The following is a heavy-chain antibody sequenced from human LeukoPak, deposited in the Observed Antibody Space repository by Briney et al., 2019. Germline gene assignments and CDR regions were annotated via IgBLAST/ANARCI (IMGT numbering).Heavy chain of an antibody. CDR1: GFTFSGSA. Sequence: PGGSLKLSCAASGFTFSGSAMHWVRQASGKGLEWVGRIRSKANSYATAYAASVKGRFTISRDDSKNTAYLQMNSLKTEDTAVYYCTRLEAYCSSTSYYGYWGQGTLVTVSS. CDR3: TRLEAYCSSTSYYGY. J-gene: IGHJ4*02. D-gene: IGHD2-2*01. V-gene: IGHV3-73*01. CDR2: IRSKANSYAT.